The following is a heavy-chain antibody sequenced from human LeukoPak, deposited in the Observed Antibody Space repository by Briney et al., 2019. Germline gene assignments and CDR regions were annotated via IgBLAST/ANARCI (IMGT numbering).Heavy chain of an antibody. CDR1: GFTFSSYA. D-gene: IGHD3-10*01. J-gene: IGHJ6*03. CDR3: ARVGMVRGVITEYYYYYMDV. CDR2: ISSSGSTI. V-gene: IGHV3-48*03. Sequence: GGSLRLSCAASGFTFSSYAMSWVRQAPGKGLEWVSYISSSGSTIYYADSVKGRFTISRDNAKNSLYLQMNSLRAEDTVVYYCARVGMVRGVITEYYYYYMDVWGKGTTVTVSS.